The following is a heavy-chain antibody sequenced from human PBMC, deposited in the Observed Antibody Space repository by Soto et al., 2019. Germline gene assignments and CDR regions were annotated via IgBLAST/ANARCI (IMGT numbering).Heavy chain of an antibody. Sequence: GGSLRLSCSASGFTFSNYAMSWVRQSPGKGLEWVSGVSSTGTSPYYAGSVQGRFTISRDNSKNMFYLQRKSLRAEDTAIYYCAKARPSGGYYYVEAFDVWGQGTMVTVS. V-gene: IGHV3-23*01. CDR1: GFTFSNYA. CDR3: AKARPSGGYYYVEAFDV. J-gene: IGHJ3*01. D-gene: IGHD3-22*01. CDR2: VSSTGTSP.